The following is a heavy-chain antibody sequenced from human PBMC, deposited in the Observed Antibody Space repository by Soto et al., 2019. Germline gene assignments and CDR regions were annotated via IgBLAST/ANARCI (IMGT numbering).Heavy chain of an antibody. J-gene: IGHJ6*04. CDR1: GFTFSSFA. Sequence: GGSLRLSCAASGFTFSSFAMSWVRQAPGKGLEWVSAISSIGGSTYYADSVKGRFTISRDNSKNTLYLHMNSLRAEDTAVYYCARFVRGCCAYDQNYYYYCMDVWGKGTTVTVSS. CDR2: ISSIGGST. CDR3: ARFVRGCCAYDQNYYYYCMDV. D-gene: IGHD5-12*01. V-gene: IGHV3-23*01.